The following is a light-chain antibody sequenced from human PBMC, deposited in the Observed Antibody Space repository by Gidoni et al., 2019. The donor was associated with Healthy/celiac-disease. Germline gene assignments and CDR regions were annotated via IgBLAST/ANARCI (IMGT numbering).Light chain of an antibody. Sequence: EIVLTQSPGTLSLSPGERATLSCRASQSVSSSYLAWYQQKPGQAPRLLIYGASSRATGIPDRFSGSGSGTDFTLTISRLEPEDFAVYYCQQYGSSAYPFXQXTKLEIK. V-gene: IGKV3-20*01. J-gene: IGKJ2*01. CDR2: GAS. CDR3: QQYGSSAYP. CDR1: QSVSSSY.